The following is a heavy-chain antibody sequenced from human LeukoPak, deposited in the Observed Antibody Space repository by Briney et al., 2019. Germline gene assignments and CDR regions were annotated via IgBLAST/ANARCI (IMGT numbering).Heavy chain of an antibody. J-gene: IGHJ4*02. CDR3: AKDGGLAAADPFDY. D-gene: IGHD6-13*01. V-gene: IGHV3-30*02. Sequence: PGGSLRLSCAASGFTFSSYGMHWVRQAPGKGLEWVAFIRYDGSNKYYADSVKGRFTISRDNSKNTLYLQMNSLRAEDTAVYYCAKDGGLAAADPFDYWGQGTLVTVSS. CDR2: IRYDGSNK. CDR1: GFTFSSYG.